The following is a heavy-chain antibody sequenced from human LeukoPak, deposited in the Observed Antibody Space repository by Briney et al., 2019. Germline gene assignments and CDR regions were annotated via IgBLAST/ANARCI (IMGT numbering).Heavy chain of an antibody. CDR3: GRSVRRRYRLDH. J-gene: IGHJ4*02. V-gene: IGHV4-34*01. D-gene: IGHD1-1*01. Sequence: SETLSLTCAVYGGSFSGYYWSWIRQPPGKGLEWIGEINHSGSTNYNPSLKSRVTISVDTSKNQFSLKLSSVTAADTAVYYCGRSVRRRYRLDHLGQGTLVTVSS. CDR2: INHSGST. CDR1: GGSFSGYY.